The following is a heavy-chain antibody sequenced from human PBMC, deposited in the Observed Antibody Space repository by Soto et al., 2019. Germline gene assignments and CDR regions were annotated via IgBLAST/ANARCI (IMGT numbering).Heavy chain of an antibody. CDR3: ARLSSGWSTHIDY. CDR2: IYPGDSDT. CDR1: GYSFTSYW. Sequence: PGESLKISCKGSGYSFTSYWVGWVRQMPGKGPEWMGVIYPGDSDTRYSPSFQGQVTISADKSISTAYLQWSSLKASDTAMYYCARLSSGWSTHIDYWGQGTLVTVSS. V-gene: IGHV5-51*01. J-gene: IGHJ4*02. D-gene: IGHD6-19*01.